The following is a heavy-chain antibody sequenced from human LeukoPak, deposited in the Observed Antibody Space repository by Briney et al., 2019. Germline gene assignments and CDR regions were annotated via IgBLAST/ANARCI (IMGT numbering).Heavy chain of an antibody. CDR2: IYPGDSDT. J-gene: IGHJ5*02. V-gene: IGHV5-51*01. Sequence: GESLKISCKGSGYSFTSYWIGGVRQMPGKGLEWMGIIYPGDSDTRYSPSFQGQVTISADKSISTAYLQWSSLEASDTAMYYCARQGCSGGSCYYSFDPWGQGTLVTVSS. CDR1: GYSFTSYW. CDR3: ARQGCSGGSCYYSFDP. D-gene: IGHD2-15*01.